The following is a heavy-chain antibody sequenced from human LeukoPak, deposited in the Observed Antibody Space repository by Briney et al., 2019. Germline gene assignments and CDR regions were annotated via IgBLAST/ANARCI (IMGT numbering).Heavy chain of an antibody. D-gene: IGHD3-3*01. Sequence: SETLSLTCTVSGGSISSGSYYWSWIRQPAGKGLEWIGRIYTSGSTNYNPSLKSRVTISVDTSKNQFSLKLSSVTAADTAVYYCARTPAQLKPITIFEDYWGQGTLVTVSS. CDR3: ARTPAQLKPITIFEDY. V-gene: IGHV4-61*02. CDR2: IYTSGST. CDR1: GGSISSGSYY. J-gene: IGHJ4*02.